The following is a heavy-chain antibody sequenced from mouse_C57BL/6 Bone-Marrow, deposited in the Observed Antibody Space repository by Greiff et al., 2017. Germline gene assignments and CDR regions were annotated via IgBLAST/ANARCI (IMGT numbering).Heavy chain of an antibody. CDR2: IYPRSGNT. J-gene: IGHJ1*03. Sequence: VQLQQSGAELARPAASVTLSCKASGYTFTSYGVSWVKQRTGQGLEWIGEIYPRSGNTYYNAKFKGKATLTADKYSSTAYMELRSLTSEDSAVYFCHYGSSDYWYFDVRGTGTTATVSS. D-gene: IGHD1-1*01. CDR3: HYGSSDYWYFDV. V-gene: IGHV1-81*01. CDR1: GYTFTSYG.